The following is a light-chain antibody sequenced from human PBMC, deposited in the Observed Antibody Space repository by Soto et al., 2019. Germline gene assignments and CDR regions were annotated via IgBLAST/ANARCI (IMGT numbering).Light chain of an antibody. CDR3: QQYNNYPLT. J-gene: IGKJ1*01. CDR1: ESIRTW. Sequence: DIQMTQSPSTLSASIGDRVTITCRASESIRTWLAWYQHKPGKAPKFLIYDASTLESGVPPRFSGSGSGTEFTLTISSLQPDDFATYYCQQYNNYPLTFGQGTKVEIK. V-gene: IGKV1-5*01. CDR2: DAS.